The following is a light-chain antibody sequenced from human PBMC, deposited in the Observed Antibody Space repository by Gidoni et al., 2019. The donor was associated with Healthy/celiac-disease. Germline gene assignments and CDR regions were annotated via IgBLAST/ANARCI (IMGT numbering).Light chain of an antibody. Sequence: EIVLTQSPGTLSLSPGERATLSCRASQSVSSSYLAWYQQKPGQAPRLLIYGASSRATGIPDRFSGSGSGTDFTLTISRLEPEDFAVYYCQQYGSSPSGTFGQGTKVKSN. CDR3: QQYGSSPSGT. CDR1: QSVSSSY. CDR2: GAS. J-gene: IGKJ1*01. V-gene: IGKV3-20*01.